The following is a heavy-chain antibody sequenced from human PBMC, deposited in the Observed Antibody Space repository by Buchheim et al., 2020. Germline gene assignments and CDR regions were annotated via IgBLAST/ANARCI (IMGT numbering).Heavy chain of an antibody. V-gene: IGHV3-7*01. Sequence: EVQLVESGGGLVQPGGSLRRSCAASGFTFTRFWMTWVRQAPGKGLEWVANIKQDGSEKYYVDSVKGRFTISRDNAKNSLYLQMNSLRAEDTAVYYCARVSTMVRGVMLDYWGQGTL. CDR1: GFTFTRFW. D-gene: IGHD3-10*01. CDR2: IKQDGSEK. CDR3: ARVSTMVRGVMLDY. J-gene: IGHJ4*02.